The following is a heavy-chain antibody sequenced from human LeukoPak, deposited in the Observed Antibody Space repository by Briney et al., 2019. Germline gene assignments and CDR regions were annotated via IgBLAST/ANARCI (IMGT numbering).Heavy chain of an antibody. Sequence: SETLSLTCAVYGGSFSGYYWSWIRQPPGKGLEWIGEINHSGSTNYNPSLKSRVTISVDTSKNQFSLKLSSVTAADTAVYYCAKIPRPNRSNHEPNWGQGTLVTVSS. J-gene: IGHJ4*02. CDR3: AKIPRPNRSNHEPN. CDR1: GGSFSGYY. CDR2: INHSGST. V-gene: IGHV4-34*01. D-gene: IGHD1-14*01.